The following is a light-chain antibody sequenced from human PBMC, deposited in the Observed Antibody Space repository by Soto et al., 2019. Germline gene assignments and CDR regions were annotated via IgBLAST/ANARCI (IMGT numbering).Light chain of an antibody. J-gene: IGLJ1*01. Sequence: ALTQPPSASGSPGQSVTISCTGSSSDVGGYNYVSWYQQHPGKAPKLMIYEVSKRPSGVPDRFSGSKSGNTASLTVSGLQAEDEADYYCSSYAGSNNFVFGSGTKVTVL. CDR1: SSDVGGYNY. CDR3: SSYAGSNNFV. V-gene: IGLV2-8*01. CDR2: EVS.